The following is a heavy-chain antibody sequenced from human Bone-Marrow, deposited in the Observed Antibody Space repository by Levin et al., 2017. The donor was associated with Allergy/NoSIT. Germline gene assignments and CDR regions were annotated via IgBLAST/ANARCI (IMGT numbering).Heavy chain of an antibody. V-gene: IGHV3-30-3*01. CDR1: GFTFSGYA. CDR3: ARDLEVVNSYYFDY. D-gene: IGHD4-23*01. J-gene: IGHJ4*02. Sequence: QPGGSLRLSCEASGFTFSGYAMHWVRQAPGKGLEWVALISYDGNIIYYADSVKGRFTISRDNSKNTLYLQMNSLRPDDTAVYFCARDLEVVNSYYFDYWGQGTLVTVSS. CDR2: ISYDGNII.